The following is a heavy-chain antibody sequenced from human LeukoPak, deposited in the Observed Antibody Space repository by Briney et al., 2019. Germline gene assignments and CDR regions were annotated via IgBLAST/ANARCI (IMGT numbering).Heavy chain of an antibody. J-gene: IGHJ4*02. CDR3: ARGNLVDYGDYEY. V-gene: IGHV3-53*01. CDR1: GFTVSSNY. CDR2: IYSGGST. Sequence: GGSLRLSCAASGFTVSSNYMSWARQAPGKGLEWVSVIYSGGSTYYADSVKGRFTISRDNSKNTLYLQMNSLRAEDTAVYYCARGNLVDYGDYEYWGQGTLVTVSS. D-gene: IGHD4-17*01.